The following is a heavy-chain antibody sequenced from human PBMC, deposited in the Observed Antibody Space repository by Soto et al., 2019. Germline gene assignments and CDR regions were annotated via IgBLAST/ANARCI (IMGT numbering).Heavy chain of an antibody. Sequence: SVKVSCKASGGTFSSYAISWVRQAPGQGLEWMGGIVPIFGTANYAQKFQGRVTITADKSTSTAYMGLSSLRSEDTAVYYCARDHAKDGMDVWGQGTTVTVSS. CDR3: ARDHAKDGMDV. J-gene: IGHJ6*02. CDR1: GGTFSSYA. V-gene: IGHV1-69*06. CDR2: IVPIFGTA.